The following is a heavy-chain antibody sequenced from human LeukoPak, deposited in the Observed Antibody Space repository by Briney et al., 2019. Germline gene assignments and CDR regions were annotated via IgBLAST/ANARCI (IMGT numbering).Heavy chain of an antibody. CDR2: IGSSTNSI. CDR1: GFAFSSYS. CDR3: AREASEAFDI. Sequence: GGSLRLSCAASGFAFSSYSMNRVRPAPGRGLEWVSSIGSSTNSIYYAYSVKGRFIITRDNAKNSLYLQMNSLRAEDTAVYYCAREASEAFDIWGQGTTVTVSS. V-gene: IGHV3-21*01. D-gene: IGHD6-6*01. J-gene: IGHJ3*02.